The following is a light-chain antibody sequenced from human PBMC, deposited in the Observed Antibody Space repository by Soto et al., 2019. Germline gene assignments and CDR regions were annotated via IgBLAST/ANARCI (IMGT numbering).Light chain of an antibody. Sequence: NFMLSQPHSVSESPGKTVTISCTRSSGRIANNYVQWYQQRPGSSPTTVIYEDNRRPSGIPDRFSASIDISSNSASLTISGLATEDEADYYCQSYDNSNDVVFGGGTKVTVL. CDR3: QSYDNSNDVV. V-gene: IGLV6-57*01. CDR1: SGRIANNY. CDR2: EDN. J-gene: IGLJ2*01.